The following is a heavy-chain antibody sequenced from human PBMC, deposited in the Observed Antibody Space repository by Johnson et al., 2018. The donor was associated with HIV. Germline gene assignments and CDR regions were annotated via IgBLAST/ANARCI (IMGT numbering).Heavy chain of an antibody. CDR1: GFTFDDYG. CDR2: INWNGGSR. CDR3: ARLVMVRGVMGAFDI. Sequence: EQLVESGGGVVQPGGYLRLSCAAPGFTFDDYGMSWVRQAPGKGLEWVSGINWNGGSRGYADSVKGRFTISRDNAKKYLYLQMNSLRDEDTALYYCARLVMVRGVMGAFDIWGQGTMVAVSS. D-gene: IGHD3-10*01. V-gene: IGHV3-20*04. J-gene: IGHJ3*02.